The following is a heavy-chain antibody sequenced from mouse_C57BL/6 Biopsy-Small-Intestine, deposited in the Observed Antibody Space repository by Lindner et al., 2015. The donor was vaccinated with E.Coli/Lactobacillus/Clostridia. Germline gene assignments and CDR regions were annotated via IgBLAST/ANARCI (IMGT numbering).Heavy chain of an antibody. CDR1: GYSFTSHD. CDR3: ATRISVNGLLH. J-gene: IGHJ4*01. CDR2: MSPNNGYT. Sequence: SVKVSCKTSGYSFTSHDINWLRQASGQGPEWMGWMSPNNGYTGYAEKFKGRVTITGNTSISTVYMELSSLTSDDTAVYYCATRISVNGLLHWGQGTLVTVSS. D-gene: IGHD1-1*02. V-gene: IGHV1-85*01.